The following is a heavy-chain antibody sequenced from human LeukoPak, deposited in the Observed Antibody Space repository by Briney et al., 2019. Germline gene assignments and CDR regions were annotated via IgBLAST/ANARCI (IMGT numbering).Heavy chain of an antibody. CDR3: ARGPDYYFYMDV. J-gene: IGHJ6*03. V-gene: IGHV3-48*03. CDR1: GFTFSSYE. CDR2: ISSSGSTI. Sequence: GGSLRLSCAASGFTFSSYEMNWVRQAPGKGLEWVSYISSSGSTIYYADSLKGRFTISRDNAKNSLYLQMNSLGAEDTAVYYCARGPDYYFYMDVWGKGTTVTVSS.